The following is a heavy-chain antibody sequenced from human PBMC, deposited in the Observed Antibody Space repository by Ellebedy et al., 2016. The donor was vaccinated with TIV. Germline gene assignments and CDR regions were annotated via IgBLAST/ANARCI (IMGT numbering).Heavy chain of an antibody. D-gene: IGHD2-8*02. CDR2: ISISSSYK. CDR1: GFTFSDYY. CDR3: VRTGRPWFDY. V-gene: IGHV3-11*06. J-gene: IGHJ4*02. Sequence: GESLKISCVASGFTFSDYYMSWIRQAPGKGLEWVSTISISSSYKKCADSVKGRFTVSRDDAKNSLYLHMNSLKAEDTAVYYCVRTGRPWFDYWGQGTLVTVSS.